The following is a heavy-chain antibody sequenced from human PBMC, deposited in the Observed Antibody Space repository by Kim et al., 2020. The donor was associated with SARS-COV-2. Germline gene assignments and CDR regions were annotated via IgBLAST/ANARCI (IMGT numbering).Heavy chain of an antibody. Sequence: GGSLRLSCAGSGFTFTSNAITWVRQAPGKGLEWVSLINSNGAATYYADSVKGRFTISRDHSKNTVYLQMNSLRAEDTAIYYCTSVATFAYWGQGTLVTVSS. CDR1: GFTFTSNA. CDR3: TSVATFAY. V-gene: IGHV3-23*01. CDR2: INSNGAAT. J-gene: IGHJ4*02.